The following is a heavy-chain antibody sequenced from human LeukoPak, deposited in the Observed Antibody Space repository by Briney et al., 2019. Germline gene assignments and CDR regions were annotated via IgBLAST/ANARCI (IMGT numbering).Heavy chain of an antibody. D-gene: IGHD2-2*01. CDR1: GYTFISYA. J-gene: IGHJ4*02. V-gene: IGHV7-4-1*02. Sequence: GASVKVSCKTSGYTFISYAMNWVRQAPGQGLEWMGWINTNTGNPTYAQGFTGRYVFSLDTSVSTAYLQISGLKAEDTAVYYCARSPDWGCSSTSCYPPFDYWGQGALVTVSS. CDR2: INTNTGNP. CDR3: ARSPDWGCSSTSCYPPFDY.